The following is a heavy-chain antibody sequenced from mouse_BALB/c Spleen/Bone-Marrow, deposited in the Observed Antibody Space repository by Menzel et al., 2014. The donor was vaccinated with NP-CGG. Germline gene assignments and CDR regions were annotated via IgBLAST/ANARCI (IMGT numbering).Heavy chain of an antibody. Sequence: QESGAELVRPGTSVKVSCKASGYAFTNYLIEWVKQRPVQGLEWIGVVNPGSGGANYNAKFKGKATLTADKSSSTAYMQLSSLTSDDSAVYFCAREWTARAVDYWGQGTTLTVSS. CDR3: AREWTARAVDY. J-gene: IGHJ2*01. D-gene: IGHD3-2*01. CDR1: GYAFTNYL. V-gene: IGHV1-54*03. CDR2: VNPGSGGA.